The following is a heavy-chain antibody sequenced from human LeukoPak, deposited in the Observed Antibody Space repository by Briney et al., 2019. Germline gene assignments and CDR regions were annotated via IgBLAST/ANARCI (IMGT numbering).Heavy chain of an antibody. V-gene: IGHV3-23*01. Sequence: GGSLRLSCIGTGFTFSSDAMGWVRQAPGKGLEWVSGISGSGGSTYYADSVKGRFAVSRGDSKNTLYLQMNSLRVEDTAVYYCTKDRGRMWVQVANWGQGTLVTVSS. CDR3: TKDRGRMWVQVAN. D-gene: IGHD2-15*01. CDR1: GFTFSSDA. CDR2: ISGSGGST. J-gene: IGHJ4*02.